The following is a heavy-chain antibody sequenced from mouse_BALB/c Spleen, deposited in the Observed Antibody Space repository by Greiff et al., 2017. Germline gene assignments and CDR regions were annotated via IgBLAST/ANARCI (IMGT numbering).Heavy chain of an antibody. CDR3: ARGDYGSRGWFAY. CDR2: IDPANGNT. V-gene: IGHV14-3*02. CDR1: GFNIKDTY. J-gene: IGHJ3*01. D-gene: IGHD1-1*01. Sequence: EVQRVESGAELVKPGASVKLSCTASGFNIKDTYMHWVKQRPEQGLEWIGRIDPANGNTKYDPKFQGKATITADTSSNTAYLQLSSLTSEDTAVYYCARGDYGSRGWFAYWGQGTLVTVAA.